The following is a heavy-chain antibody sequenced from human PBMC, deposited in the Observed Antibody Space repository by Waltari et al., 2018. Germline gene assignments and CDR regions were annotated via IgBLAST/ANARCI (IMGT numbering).Heavy chain of an antibody. CDR3: ARDKAGTVTEQSFDY. D-gene: IGHD4-17*01. CDR2: IYTSGST. V-gene: IGHV4-4*07. Sequence: QVQLQESGPGLVKPSETLSLTCTVSGGSISSYYWSWIRQPAGKGLEWIGRIYTSGSTNYNPSLKSRVTMSVDTAKNQFSLKLSSVTAADTAVYYCARDKAGTVTEQSFDYWGQGTLVTVSS. J-gene: IGHJ4*02. CDR1: GGSISSYY.